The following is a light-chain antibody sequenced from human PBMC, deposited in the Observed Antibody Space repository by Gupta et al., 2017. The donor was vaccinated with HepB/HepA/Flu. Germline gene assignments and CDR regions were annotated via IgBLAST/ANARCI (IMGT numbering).Light chain of an antibody. V-gene: IGLV1-47*01. CDR1: SSNIERNF. CDR2: RDT. CDR3: ATCDDSLSAYL. Sequence: QRVTISCSGRSSNIERNFVYWYQQLPGPAPILLIYRDTPRPSGIPDRFSGSKSVTSASLAISGLRSEDEADYYCATCDDSLSAYLFGTGTTVTVL. J-gene: IGLJ1*01.